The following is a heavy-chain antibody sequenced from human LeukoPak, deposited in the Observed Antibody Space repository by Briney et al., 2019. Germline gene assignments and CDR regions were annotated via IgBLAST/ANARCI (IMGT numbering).Heavy chain of an antibody. CDR3: AGDGGGTIFGVVKMGAFDI. Sequence: PSETLSLTCTVSGGSISSYYWSWIRQPPGKGLEWIGYIYYSGSTNYNPSLKSRVTISVDTSKNQFSLKLSSVTAADTAVYYCAGDGGGTIFGVVKMGAFDIWGQGKMVTVSS. V-gene: IGHV4-59*01. D-gene: IGHD3-3*01. CDR2: IYYSGST. J-gene: IGHJ3*02. CDR1: GGSISSYY.